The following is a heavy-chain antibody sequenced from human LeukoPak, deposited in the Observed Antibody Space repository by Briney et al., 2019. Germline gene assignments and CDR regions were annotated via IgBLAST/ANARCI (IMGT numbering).Heavy chain of an antibody. CDR3: ARAFTGAAAGSSMDV. D-gene: IGHD6-13*01. CDR1: GFTFTSYY. Sequence: NSGGSLRLSCAASGFTFTSYYMHWVRQAPGQGLEWMGIINPSGGSTSYAQKFQGRVTMTRDTSTSTVYMELSSLRSEDTAVYYCARAFTGAAAGSSMDVWGKGTTVTVSS. J-gene: IGHJ6*03. CDR2: INPSGGST. V-gene: IGHV1-46*01.